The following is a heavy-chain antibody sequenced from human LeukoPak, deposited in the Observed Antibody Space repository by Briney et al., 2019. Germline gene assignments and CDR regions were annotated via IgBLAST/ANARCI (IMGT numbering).Heavy chain of an antibody. Sequence: ASVKVSCKASGYTFISYGISWVRQAPGQGLEWMGWISAYNGNTNYAQKIQGRVTMTADTSTSTAYMELSSLRSEDTAVYYCARDNPSVESSFDPWGQGTLVTVSS. V-gene: IGHV1-18*01. CDR3: ARDNPSVESSFDP. CDR2: ISAYNGNT. D-gene: IGHD1-14*01. J-gene: IGHJ5*02. CDR1: GYTFISYG.